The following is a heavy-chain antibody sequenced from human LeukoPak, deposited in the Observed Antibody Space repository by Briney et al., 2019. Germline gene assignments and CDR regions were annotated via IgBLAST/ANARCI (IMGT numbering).Heavy chain of an antibody. CDR3: TRGHWDLDC. Sequence: SSETLSLTCIIFGASTSDYYWSWVRQPPGKGLEWIGYIHHTGSFDYNPSLNSRATISLDTSKNQFSLKLTSVTAADTAVYYCTRGHWDLDCWGQGPLVTVSS. J-gene: IGHJ4*02. CDR1: GASTSDYY. V-gene: IGHV4-4*08. D-gene: IGHD1-26*01. CDR2: IHHTGSF.